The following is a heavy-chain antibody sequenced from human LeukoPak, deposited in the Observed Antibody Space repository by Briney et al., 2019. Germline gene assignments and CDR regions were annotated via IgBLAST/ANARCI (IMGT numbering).Heavy chain of an antibody. CDR1: GDSFYNNA. V-gene: IGHV6-1*01. D-gene: IGHD6-13*01. J-gene: IGHJ3*02. CDR3: ARGWARDGFNI. Sequence: SQTLSLTCVISGDSFYNNAWNWVKQTPSGGLECLGRTYYDSKWYNHYAESVKSRISINPDTSKNQFSLQLNSVTPEDTAVYYCARGWARDGFNIWSQGTMVTVSS. CDR2: TYYDSKWYN.